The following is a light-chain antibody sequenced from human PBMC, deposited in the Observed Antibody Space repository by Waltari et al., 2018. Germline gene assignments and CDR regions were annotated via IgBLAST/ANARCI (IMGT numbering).Light chain of an antibody. V-gene: IGKV3-20*01. CDR1: ETVVNDF. CDR3: QQYGSSPPFA. J-gene: IGKJ3*01. CDR2: GAS. Sequence: DIVLTQSPGTLSLSPGERATLSCRASETVVNDFLAWYQHRPDQTPRLLIYGASTGAPGVPDRISGSGSGTDFTLTISRLQPEDFAVYYCQQYGSSPPFAFGPGTKVEI.